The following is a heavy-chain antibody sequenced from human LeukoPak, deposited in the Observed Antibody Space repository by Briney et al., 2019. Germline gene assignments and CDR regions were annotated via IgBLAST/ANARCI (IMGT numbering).Heavy chain of an antibody. CDR3: AKDGEYCSSTSCYWNYYYYMDV. CDR1: GFTFSSYC. J-gene: IGHJ6*03. Sequence: GGSLRLSCAASGFTFSSYCMHWVRQAPGKGLEWVAVIWYDGSNKYYADSVKGRFTISRDNSKNTLYLQMNSLRAEDTAVYYCAKDGEYCSSTSCYWNYYYYMDVWGKGTTVTVSS. V-gene: IGHV3-33*06. CDR2: IWYDGSNK. D-gene: IGHD2-2*01.